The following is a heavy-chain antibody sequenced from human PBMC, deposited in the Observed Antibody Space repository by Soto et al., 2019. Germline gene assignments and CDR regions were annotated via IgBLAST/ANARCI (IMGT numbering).Heavy chain of an antibody. CDR1: GFTFDDYY. D-gene: IGHD4-17*01. CDR3: ARDRRRGLYGPLSH. J-gene: IGHJ4*02. V-gene: IGHV3-11*01. Sequence: QVQLVESGGGLVKPGGSLRLSCAGSGFTFDDYYMSWVRQAPGKGLEWVSYISRSGTTIHYAGSVKGRFTISRDNAKNSLYLQMNSLRGDDTAVYYCARDRRRGLYGPLSHWGQVTVVTVAS. CDR2: ISRSGTTI.